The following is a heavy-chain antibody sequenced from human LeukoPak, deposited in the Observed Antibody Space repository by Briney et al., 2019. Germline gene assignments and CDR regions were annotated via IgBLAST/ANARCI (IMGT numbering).Heavy chain of an antibody. CDR1: GVTVGTNS. CDR3: AKGTAVAGKYPFGY. V-gene: IGHV3-23*01. CDR2: ISGSGGGI. J-gene: IGHJ4*02. D-gene: IGHD6-19*01. Sequence: GGSLRLSCAASGVTVGTNSMSWARQSPGKGLEWVSGISGSGGGIYYADSVKGRFTISRDNSKNTLYLQMNSLRAEDSAVYYCAKGTAVAGKYPFGYWGQGILVTVSS.